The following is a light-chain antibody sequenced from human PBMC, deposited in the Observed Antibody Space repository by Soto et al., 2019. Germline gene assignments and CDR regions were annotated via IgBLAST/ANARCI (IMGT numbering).Light chain of an antibody. J-gene: IGKJ1*01. V-gene: IGKV3-20*01. CDR1: QSVSSSY. Sequence: EIGLTQSPGTLSLSPGERATLSCRASQSVSSSYLAWYQQKPGQAPSLLIYGASSRATGIPDRFSGSGSGTDFTLTISRLEPEDFAVYYCQQYGSSPWTFGEGTKVEIK. CDR2: GAS. CDR3: QQYGSSPWT.